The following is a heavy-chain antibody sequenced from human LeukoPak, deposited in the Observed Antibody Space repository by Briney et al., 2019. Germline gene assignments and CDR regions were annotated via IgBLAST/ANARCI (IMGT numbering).Heavy chain of an antibody. D-gene: IGHD5-12*01. J-gene: IGHJ4*02. V-gene: IGHV1-24*01. CDR3: TRDLGQWLLQGIFFDY. CDR1: GYTLTELS. CDR2: FDPEDGET. Sequence: ASVKVSCKVSGYTLTELSMHWVQQAPGKGLEWMGGFDPEDGETIYAQKFQGRVTMTEDTSTDTAYMELRSLRSDDTAVYYCTRDLGQWLLQGIFFDYWGQGTLVTVSS.